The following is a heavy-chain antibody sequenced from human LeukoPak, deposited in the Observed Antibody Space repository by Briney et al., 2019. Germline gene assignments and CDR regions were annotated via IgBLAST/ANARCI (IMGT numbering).Heavy chain of an antibody. Sequence: SETLSLTCTVSGGSISSGGYYWSWIRQHPGKGLEWIGYIYYSGSTYYNPSLKSRVTISVDTSKNQFSLKLSSVTAADTAVYYCARGRGGYYYDSNWGQGTLVTVSS. CDR3: ARGRGGYYYDSN. D-gene: IGHD3-22*01. CDR1: GGSISSGGYY. J-gene: IGHJ4*02. V-gene: IGHV4-31*03. CDR2: IYYSGST.